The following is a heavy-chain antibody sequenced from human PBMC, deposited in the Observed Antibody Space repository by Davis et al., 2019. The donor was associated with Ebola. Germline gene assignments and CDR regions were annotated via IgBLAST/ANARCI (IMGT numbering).Heavy chain of an antibody. D-gene: IGHD3-3*01. CDR3: ASGYYSDDY. CDR2: IYYSGST. J-gene: IGHJ4*02. V-gene: IGHV4-59*08. CDR1: GGSINSYY. Sequence: PSETLSLTCTVSGGSINSYYWSWIRQPPGKGLEWIGYIYYSGSTNYNPSLKGRVTISVDTSKNQFSLKLSSVTAADTAVYYCASGYYSDDYWGQGTLVTVSS.